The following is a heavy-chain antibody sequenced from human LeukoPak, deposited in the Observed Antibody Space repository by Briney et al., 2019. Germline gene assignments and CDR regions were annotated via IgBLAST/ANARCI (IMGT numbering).Heavy chain of an antibody. Sequence: GGSLRLSCAASGFTITTYAMSWVRQAPGKGLEWVSSIGSSTYYADSVKGRFTISRDDSKNTLYLQMNSLRSEDTAVYYCARDRTYCSAGSCPQLDYWGQGTLVTVSS. CDR1: GFTITTYA. J-gene: IGHJ4*02. V-gene: IGHV3-23*01. CDR2: IGSST. CDR3: ARDRTYCSAGSCPQLDY. D-gene: IGHD2-15*01.